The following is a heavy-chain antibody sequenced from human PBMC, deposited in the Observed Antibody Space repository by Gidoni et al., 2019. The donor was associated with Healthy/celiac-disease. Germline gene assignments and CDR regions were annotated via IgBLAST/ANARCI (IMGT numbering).Heavy chain of an antibody. Sequence: QVTLRESGPALVKPTQTLTLTCTFSGISLSTSGMCVSWIRQPPGKALEWLARIDWDDDKYYSTSLKTRLTISKDTSKNQVVLTMTNMDPVDTATYYCARMGIYYDSSGYPFDYWGQGTLVTVSS. V-gene: IGHV2-70*15. D-gene: IGHD3-22*01. CDR3: ARMGIYYDSSGYPFDY. J-gene: IGHJ4*02. CDR2: IDWDDDK. CDR1: GISLSTSGMC.